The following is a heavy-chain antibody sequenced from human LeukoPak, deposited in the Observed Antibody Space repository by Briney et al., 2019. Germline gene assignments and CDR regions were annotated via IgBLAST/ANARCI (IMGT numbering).Heavy chain of an antibody. D-gene: IGHD6-13*01. CDR2: IYSGGST. V-gene: IGHV3-66*02. Sequence: GGSLRLSCAASGFTVSSNYMSWVRQAPGKGREWVSVIYSGGSTYYADSVKGRFTISRDNSKNTLYLQMNSLRAEDTAVYYCARDLDGSSWFAPFDYWGQGTLVTVSS. J-gene: IGHJ4*02. CDR1: GFTVSSNY. CDR3: ARDLDGSSWFAPFDY.